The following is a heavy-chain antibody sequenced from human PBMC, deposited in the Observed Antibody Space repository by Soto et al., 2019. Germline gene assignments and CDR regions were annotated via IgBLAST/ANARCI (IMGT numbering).Heavy chain of an antibody. Sequence: SGPTLVNPTQTLTLTCTFSGFSLSTSGVGVGWIRQPPGKALEWLALIYWNDDKRYSPSLKSRLTITKDTSKNQVVLTMTNMDPVDTATYYCAHRRGSLGVAATTLNWFDPWCQGTLVTVSS. D-gene: IGHD2-15*01. CDR1: GFSLSTSGVG. CDR2: IYWNDDK. CDR3: AHRRGSLGVAATTLNWFDP. V-gene: IGHV2-5*01. J-gene: IGHJ5*02.